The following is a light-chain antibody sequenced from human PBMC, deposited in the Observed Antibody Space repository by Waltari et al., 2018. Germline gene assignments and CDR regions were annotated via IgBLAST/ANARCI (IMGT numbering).Light chain of an antibody. CDR2: GAS. CDR1: QSVSRA. CDR3: QHYLRLPVT. V-gene: IGKV3-20*01. Sequence: IVLTQSPGTRSLSLGERATVSCRASQSVSRALAWYQQKPGQAPRLLIYGASTRATGIPDRFSGSGSGTDFSLTISRLEPDDFAVYYCQHYLRLPVTFGQGTTVEI. J-gene: IGKJ1*01.